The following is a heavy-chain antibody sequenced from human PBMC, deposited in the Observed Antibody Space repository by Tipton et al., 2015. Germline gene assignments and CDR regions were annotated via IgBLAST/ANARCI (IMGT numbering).Heavy chain of an antibody. V-gene: IGHV4-4*02. CDR2: IYHSGST. CDR1: GGSISSSNW. Sequence: TLSLTCAVSGGSISSSNWCSWVRQPPGKGLEWIGEIYHSGSTNYNPSLKSRITISVDKSKTQFSLEMRSVTATDTAVYYCARARGRHGGLFDSWGQGTLVTVSS. D-gene: IGHD4-23*01. CDR3: ARARGRHGGLFDS. J-gene: IGHJ4*02.